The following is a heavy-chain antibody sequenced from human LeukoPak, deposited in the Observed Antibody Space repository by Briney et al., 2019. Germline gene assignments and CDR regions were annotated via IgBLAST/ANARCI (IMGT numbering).Heavy chain of an antibody. D-gene: IGHD3-10*01. Sequence: ASVKLSCKASGYTFTGYYMHWVRQAPGQGLEWMGRINPNSGGTNYAQKFQGRVTMTRDTSISTAYMELSRLRSDDTAVYYCAREALWFGEFSDYWGQGTLVTVSS. CDR1: GYTFTGYY. J-gene: IGHJ4*02. CDR2: INPNSGGT. CDR3: AREALWFGEFSDY. V-gene: IGHV1-2*06.